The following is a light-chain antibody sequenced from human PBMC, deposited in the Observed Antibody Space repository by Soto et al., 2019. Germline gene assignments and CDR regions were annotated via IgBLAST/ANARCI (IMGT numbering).Light chain of an antibody. J-gene: IGKJ1*01. CDR1: QSVRSN. Sequence: EIVMTQSPVTLSVSPGERATLSCRASQSVRSNLAWYQQKPGQAPRLLMYDASTRATGIPARFSGSGSGTEFTLTISSLQSEDFAVYYCQQYNNWPWTFGQGTKVDI. V-gene: IGKV3-15*01. CDR3: QQYNNWPWT. CDR2: DAS.